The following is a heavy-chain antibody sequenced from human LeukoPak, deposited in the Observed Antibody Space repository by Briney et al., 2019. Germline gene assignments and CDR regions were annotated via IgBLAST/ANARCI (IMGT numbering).Heavy chain of an antibody. CDR2: ISRSITTI. D-gene: IGHD2-2*01. CDR1: GFTFSTYG. Sequence: GGSLRLSCVASGFTFSTYGMNWVRQAPGKGLEWISYISRSITTIYYADSVKGRFTISRDNAENSLYLQMNGLRAEDTAVYYCARDDCCTSSCQKHQNWFDPWGQGTLVTVSS. CDR3: ARDDCCTSSCQKHQNWFDP. J-gene: IGHJ5*02. V-gene: IGHV3-48*01.